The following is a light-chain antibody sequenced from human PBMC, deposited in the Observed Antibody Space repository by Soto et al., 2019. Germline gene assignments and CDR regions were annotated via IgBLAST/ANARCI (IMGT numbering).Light chain of an antibody. CDR3: MQGTYWPWT. Sequence: DVVMTQSPLSLPVTLGQPASISCRSSQSLVHSSGNTYLNWFLQRPGHSPRRLIYQVSNRDSGVTDRFSGSGSGIAFTLKISRVEADDVGVHYCMQGTYWPWTFGHGTQVDI. CDR2: QVS. CDR1: QSLVHSSGNTY. V-gene: IGKV2-30*02. J-gene: IGKJ1*01.